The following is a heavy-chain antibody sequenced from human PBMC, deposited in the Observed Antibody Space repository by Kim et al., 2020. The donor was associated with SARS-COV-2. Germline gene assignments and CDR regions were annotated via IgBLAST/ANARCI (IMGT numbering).Heavy chain of an antibody. CDR2: INHSGST. V-gene: IGHV4-34*01. CDR3: ARGSLGGLFDY. Sequence: SETLSLTCAVYGGSFSGYYWSWIRQPPGKGLEWIGEINHSGSTNYNPSLKSRVTISVDTSKNQFSLKLSSVTAADTAVNYCARGSLGGLFDYWGQGTLVTVSS. CDR1: GGSFSGYY. D-gene: IGHD7-27*01. J-gene: IGHJ4*02.